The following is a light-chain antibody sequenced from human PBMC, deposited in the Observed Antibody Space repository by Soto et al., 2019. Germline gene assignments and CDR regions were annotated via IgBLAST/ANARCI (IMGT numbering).Light chain of an antibody. CDR2: AAS. J-gene: IGKJ1*01. V-gene: IGKV1-12*01. CDR3: QQSYSSPPT. Sequence: DIQMTHSPSSVSASVWDRVTITSRASQGISSWLAWYQKKPGKAPNLLIYAASSLQSGVPSRFSGSRSGTDFTLTISSLQPEDFATYYCQQSYSSPPTFGQGTKVDI. CDR1: QGISSW.